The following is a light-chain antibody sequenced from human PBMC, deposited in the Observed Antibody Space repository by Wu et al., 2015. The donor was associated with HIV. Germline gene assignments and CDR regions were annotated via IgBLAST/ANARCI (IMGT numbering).Light chain of an antibody. Sequence: EIVMTQSPATLSVSPGERAILSCRASQSVRSNLAWYQQKLGQAPRLLIYDASSRATGIPDRFSGSGSGTDFTLTISRLEPEDFAVYYCQQYTSPLTFGGGTKVEIK. V-gene: IGKV3D-15*01. CDR2: DAS. CDR1: QSVRSN. CDR3: QQYTSPLT. J-gene: IGKJ4*01.